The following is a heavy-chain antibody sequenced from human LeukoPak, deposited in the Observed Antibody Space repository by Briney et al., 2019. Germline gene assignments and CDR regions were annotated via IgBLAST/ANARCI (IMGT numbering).Heavy chain of an antibody. CDR2: TYYSGST. V-gene: IGHV4-39*01. J-gene: IGHJ3*02. CDR1: GFTFSSYA. Sequence: PGGSLRLSCAASGFTFSSYAMSWVRQAPGKGLEWIGSTYYSGSTYYNPSLKSRVTISVDTSKNQFSLKLSSVTAADTAVYYCARLLYYYDSSGYTNDAFDIWGQGTMVTVSS. CDR3: ARLLYYYDSSGYTNDAFDI. D-gene: IGHD3-22*01.